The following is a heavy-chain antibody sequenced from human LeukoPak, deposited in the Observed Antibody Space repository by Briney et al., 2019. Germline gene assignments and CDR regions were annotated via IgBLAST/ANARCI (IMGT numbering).Heavy chain of an antibody. D-gene: IGHD3/OR15-3a*01. CDR2: IYYSGSS. CDR3: AREIGPYYFDY. CDR1: GGSINNGGYY. V-gene: IGHV4-31*03. Sequence: PSQTLSLTCTVSGGSINNGGYYWSWIRQHPGKGLEWIGYIYYSGSSYYNPSLRSRVTISVDTSKNHFSLKLSSVTAADTAVYYCAREIGPYYFDYWGQGTLVTVSS. J-gene: IGHJ4*02.